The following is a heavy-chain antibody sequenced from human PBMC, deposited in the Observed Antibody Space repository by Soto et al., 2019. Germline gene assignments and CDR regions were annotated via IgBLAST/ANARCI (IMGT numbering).Heavy chain of an antibody. Sequence: QVQRVQSGAEGKKPGSSVKLSCKASGGYFSRLSISGVRQAPGPGLEWMGGTIPNFGTADYARNFQGRVTLTADEKTRTLYMEVTSLTSDDAALYYCASGWGHSDSTGYYMYFDVWGQCTLVTVSS. CDR1: GGYFSRLS. CDR2: TIPNFGTA. D-gene: IGHD3-9*01. CDR3: ASGWGHSDSTGYYMYFDV. J-gene: IGHJ1*01. V-gene: IGHV1-69*01.